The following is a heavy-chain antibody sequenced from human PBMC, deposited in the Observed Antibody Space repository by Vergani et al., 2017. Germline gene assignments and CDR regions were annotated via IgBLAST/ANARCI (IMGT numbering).Heavy chain of an antibody. J-gene: IGHJ4*02. Sequence: QLQLQESGSGLVKPSQTLSLTCAVSGGSISSGGYSWSWIRQPPGKGLEWIGHIHTGGSTDLNPSFKSRVSISVDTSKSQFSLKLNSVTVADTAVYYCARSRPYCTSGSCPAIWGQGTLVTVSS. CDR2: IHTGGST. CDR3: ARSRPYCTSGSCPAI. D-gene: IGHD2-15*01. V-gene: IGHV4-30-2*01. CDR1: GGSISSGGYS.